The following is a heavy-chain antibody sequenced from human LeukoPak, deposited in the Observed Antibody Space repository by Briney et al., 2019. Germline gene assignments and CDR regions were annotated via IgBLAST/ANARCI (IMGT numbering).Heavy chain of an antibody. J-gene: IGHJ3*01. CDR1: GFTFSSYG. Sequence: GGSLRLSCAASGFTFSSYGMHWVRQAPGKGLEWVAVISYDGSNKYYADSVKGRFTISRDNSKNTLYLQMNSLRAEDTAVYYCAKALLRYCSGGSCHDPLDYWGQGTMVTVSS. CDR2: ISYDGSNK. CDR3: AKALLRYCSGGSCHDPLDY. D-gene: IGHD2-15*01. V-gene: IGHV3-30*18.